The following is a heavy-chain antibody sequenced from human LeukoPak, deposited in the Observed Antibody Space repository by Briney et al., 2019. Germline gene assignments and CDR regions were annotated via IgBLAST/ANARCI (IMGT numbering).Heavy chain of an antibody. CDR1: GFTFSNAW. CDR2: IKSKTDGGTT. D-gene: IGHD2-2*01. V-gene: IGHV3-15*01. Sequence: PGGSLRLSCAASGFTFSNAWMSWVRQAPGKGLEWVGRIKSKTDGGTTDYAAPVKGRFTISRDDSNNTLYLQMNSLKTEDTAVYYCTTSLYCSSTSCPDYYYYYGMDVWGKGTTVTVSS. J-gene: IGHJ6*04. CDR3: TTSLYCSSTSCPDYYYYYGMDV.